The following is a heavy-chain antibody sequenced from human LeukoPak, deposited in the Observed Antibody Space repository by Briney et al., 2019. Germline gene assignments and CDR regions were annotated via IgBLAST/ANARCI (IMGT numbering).Heavy chain of an antibody. V-gene: IGHV3-23*01. CDR3: ARQSGLGFDF. CDR1: GFTVSNNY. D-gene: IGHD6-19*01. CDR2: IGGSRTTT. J-gene: IGHJ4*02. Sequence: PGGSLRLSCAASGFTVSNNYMSWVRQAPGKGLEWVSAIGGSRTTTYFADSVKGRFTISRDSSKNTLYLQMNSLRAEDTAVYYCARQSGLGFDFWGQGTLVTVSS.